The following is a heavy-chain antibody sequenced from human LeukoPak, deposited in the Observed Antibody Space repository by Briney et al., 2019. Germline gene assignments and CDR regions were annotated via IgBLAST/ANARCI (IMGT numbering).Heavy chain of an antibody. D-gene: IGHD3-22*01. V-gene: IGHV3-21*01. Sequence: GGSLRLSCAASGFTFSSYSMNWVRQAPGKGLEWVSSISSSSSYIYYADSVKGRFTISRDNAKNSLYLQVNSLRAEDTAVYYCAREADHYYYDSSGYNAFDYWGQGTLVTVSS. CDR3: AREADHYYYDSSGYNAFDY. CDR1: GFTFSSYS. CDR2: ISSSSSYI. J-gene: IGHJ4*02.